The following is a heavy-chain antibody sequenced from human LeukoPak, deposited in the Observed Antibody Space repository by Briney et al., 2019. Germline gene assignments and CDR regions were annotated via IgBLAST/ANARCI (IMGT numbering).Heavy chain of an antibody. V-gene: IGHV3-23*01. Sequence: TGGSLRLSCAASGFTFSSYAMSWVRQAPGKGLEWVSAISGSGGSTYYADSVKGRFTISRDNSKNTLYLQMNSLRAEDTAIYYCAKDGCYAEYLQHWGQGTLVTVSS. CDR1: GFTFSSYA. J-gene: IGHJ1*01. CDR2: ISGSGGST. CDR3: AKDGCYAEYLQH. D-gene: IGHD2-15*01.